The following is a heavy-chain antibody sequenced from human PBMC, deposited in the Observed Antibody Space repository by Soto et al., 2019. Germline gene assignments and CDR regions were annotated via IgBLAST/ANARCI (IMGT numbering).Heavy chain of an antibody. V-gene: IGHV4-39*01. D-gene: IGHD2-2*01. Sequence: SEILCVTCTVSGGSISSATYYWSFFRQPPGKGLEWVGSIYYSGDTYYSPSLKSRVTISLDTSMNQFSLKLSSVSAADTAMYYCARKATTSWSYWGQRTLVTVSS. CDR3: ARKATTSWSY. CDR2: IYYSGDT. J-gene: IGHJ4*02. CDR1: GGSISSATYY.